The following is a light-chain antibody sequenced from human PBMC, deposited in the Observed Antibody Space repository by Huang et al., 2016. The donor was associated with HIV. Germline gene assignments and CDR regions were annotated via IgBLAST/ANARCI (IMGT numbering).Light chain of an antibody. V-gene: IGKV1-39*01. CDR1: QSISAY. CDR2: GAS. J-gene: IGKJ4*01. Sequence: DIQMTQSPSSLSASVEDRVTITCRASQSISAYLNWYQQKPGKAPKLLIYGASTLQSGVPSRFSGSGSGTYFTLTINSLQPEDFATYYCQKSYTTPLTFGGGTKVEI. CDR3: QKSYTTPLT.